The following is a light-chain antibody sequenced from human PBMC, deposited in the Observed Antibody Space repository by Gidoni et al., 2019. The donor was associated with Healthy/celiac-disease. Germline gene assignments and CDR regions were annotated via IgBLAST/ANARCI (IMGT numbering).Light chain of an antibody. CDR3: QQYYSTPVT. Sequence: DIVMTQSPDSLAVSLGERATINCKSSQSVLYSSNNKNYLAWYQQKPGQPPKLLIYWASTRESGVPDRFSGSGSGTDFTRTISSLQAEDVAVYYCQQYYSTPVTFGQGTNLEIK. CDR2: WAS. J-gene: IGKJ2*01. CDR1: QSVLYSSNNKNY. V-gene: IGKV4-1*01.